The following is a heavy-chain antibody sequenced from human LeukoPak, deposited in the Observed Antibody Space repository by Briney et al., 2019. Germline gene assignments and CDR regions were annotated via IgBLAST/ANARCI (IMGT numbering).Heavy chain of an antibody. Sequence: TGGSLRLSYAASGITVYNNYMSWVRQAPGKGLEWVSVIYSGGSTYYADSVKGRFTISRDNSKNTLYLQMNSLRAEDTAVYYCAKDVTGGTVTILGVARFDYWGQGTLVTVSS. CDR1: GITVYNNY. V-gene: IGHV3-53*01. J-gene: IGHJ4*02. CDR2: IYSGGST. D-gene: IGHD4-17*01. CDR3: AKDVTGGTVTILGVARFDY.